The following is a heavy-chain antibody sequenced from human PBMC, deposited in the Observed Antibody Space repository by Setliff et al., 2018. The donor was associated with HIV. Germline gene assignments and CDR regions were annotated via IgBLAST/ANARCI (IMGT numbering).Heavy chain of an antibody. V-gene: IGHV1-18*01. CDR2: IGPYNDRT. J-gene: IGHJ4*02. D-gene: IGHD4-17*01. Sequence: ASVKVSCKTSGYMFIAYGMSWVRRAPGQGLEWMGWIGPYNDRTEYAQNFQGRVTLTTDTSTSTAYMELRSLRSDDTAVYYCARDGWWRQYDYGIDYWGQGTLVTVSS. CDR3: ARDGWWRQYDYGIDY. CDR1: GYMFIAYG.